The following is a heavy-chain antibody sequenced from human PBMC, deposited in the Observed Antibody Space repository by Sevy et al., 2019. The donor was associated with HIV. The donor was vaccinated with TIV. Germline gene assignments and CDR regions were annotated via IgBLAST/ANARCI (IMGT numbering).Heavy chain of an antibody. V-gene: IGHV3-23*01. Sequence: GGSLRLSCAASGFTFSSYAMSWVRQAPGKGLEWVSAISGSGGSTYYAHSVKGRFTISRDNSKNTLYLQMNSLRAEDTAVYYCAKAYSSGWYYYYMDVWGKGTTVTVSS. CDR1: GFTFSSYA. CDR2: ISGSGGST. D-gene: IGHD6-19*01. J-gene: IGHJ6*03. CDR3: AKAYSSGWYYYYMDV.